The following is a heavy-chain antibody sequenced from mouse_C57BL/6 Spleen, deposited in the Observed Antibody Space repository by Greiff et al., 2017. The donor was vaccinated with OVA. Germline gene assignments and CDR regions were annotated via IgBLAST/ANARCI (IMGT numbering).Heavy chain of an antibody. CDR3: TTYSNYGGDWYFEG. CDR2: ISSGGDYI. D-gene: IGHD2-5*01. V-gene: IGHV5-9-1*02. CDR1: GFTFSSYA. J-gene: IGHJ1*03. Sequence: EVKLVESGEGLVKPGGSLKLSCAASGFTFSSYAMSWVRQTPEKRLEWVAYISSGGDYIYYADTVKGRFTISRDNARNTLYLQMSSLKSEDTAMYYCTTYSNYGGDWYFEGWGTGTTVTVSA.